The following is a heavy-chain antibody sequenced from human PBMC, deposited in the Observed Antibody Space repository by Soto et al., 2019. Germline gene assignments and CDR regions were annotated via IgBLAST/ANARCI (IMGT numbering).Heavy chain of an antibody. J-gene: IGHJ4*02. CDR2: ISTTGGHV. V-gene: IGHV3-48*03. CDR1: GFLFRNYE. Sequence: EVRLVDSGGELVKSGGSLRLSCVGSGFLFRNYEMNWVRQAPGKGLEWVAHISTTGGHVSKSDSVKGRFTISRDNTKHTQYLQMSSLGTEDTGVYYCVSQPPWARPFESWGQGTLVTVSS. CDR3: VSQPPWARPFES. D-gene: IGHD6-6*01.